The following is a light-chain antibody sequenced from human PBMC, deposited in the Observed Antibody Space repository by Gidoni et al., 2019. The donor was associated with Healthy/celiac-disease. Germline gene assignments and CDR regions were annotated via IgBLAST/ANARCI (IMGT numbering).Light chain of an antibody. CDR3: QQYYSTPQT. Sequence: VSLGERATINCKSSQSVLYSSNNKNYLAWYQQKPGQPPKLLIYWASTRESGVPNRFSGSGSGTDFTLTISSLQAEDVAVYYCQQYYSTPQTFXQXTKVEIK. J-gene: IGKJ1*01. CDR1: QSVLYSSNNKNY. CDR2: WAS. V-gene: IGKV4-1*01.